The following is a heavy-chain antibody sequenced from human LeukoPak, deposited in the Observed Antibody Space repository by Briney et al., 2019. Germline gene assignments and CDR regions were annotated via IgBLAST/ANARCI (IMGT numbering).Heavy chain of an antibody. Sequence: SVKVSCKASGGTFSSYAISWVRQAPGQGLEWMGRIIPIFGTANYALKFQGRVTITTDESTSTAYMELSSLRSEDTAVYYCVLEGNWNYIARLGITGFDPWGQGTLVTVSS. J-gene: IGHJ5*02. V-gene: IGHV1-69*05. D-gene: IGHD1-7*01. CDR2: IIPIFGTA. CDR3: VLEGNWNYIARLGITGFDP. CDR1: GGTFSSYA.